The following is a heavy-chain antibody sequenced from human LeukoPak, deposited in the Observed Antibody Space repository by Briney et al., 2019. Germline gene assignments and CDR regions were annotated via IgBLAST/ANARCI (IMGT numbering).Heavy chain of an antibody. V-gene: IGHV1-2*02. J-gene: IGHJ5*02. CDR3: ARVRMIVVVIGEGPFDP. CDR1: GYTFTSYG. D-gene: IGHD3-22*01. CDR2: INPNSGGT. Sequence: GASVKVSCKASGYTFTSYGISWVRQAPGQGLEWMGWINPNSGGTNYAQKFQGRVTMTRDTSISTAYMELSRLRSDDTAVYYCARVRMIVVVIGEGPFDPWGQGTLVTVSS.